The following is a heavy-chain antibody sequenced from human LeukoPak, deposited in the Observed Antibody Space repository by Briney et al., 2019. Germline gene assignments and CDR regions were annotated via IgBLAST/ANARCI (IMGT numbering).Heavy chain of an antibody. CDR2: MNPNNVDS. Sequence: ASVKVSGKASGYTFTNYHIKWVRQATGQGLEWMGWMNPNNVDSGYEHKFHGRGTITRDTSISTSYMELRSLRSDDTAVYFCARTTSFTASGYDYWGQGPLDSVSS. D-gene: IGHD6-25*01. V-gene: IGHV1-8*03. CDR3: ARTTSFTASGYDY. J-gene: IGHJ4*02. CDR1: GYTFTNYH.